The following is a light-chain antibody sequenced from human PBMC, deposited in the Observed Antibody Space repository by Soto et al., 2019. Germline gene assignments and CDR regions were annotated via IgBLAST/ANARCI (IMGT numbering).Light chain of an antibody. Sequence: QSVLTQPPSVSAAPAQKVTISCSGSSSNIGNNYVSWYQQLPGTAPKLLIYDNNKRPSGIPDRFSDSKSGTSATLAITGLQTGDEADYYCGTWDSSLSAYVFGTGTKV. CDR2: DNN. V-gene: IGLV1-51*01. CDR3: GTWDSSLSAYV. J-gene: IGLJ1*01. CDR1: SSNIGNNY.